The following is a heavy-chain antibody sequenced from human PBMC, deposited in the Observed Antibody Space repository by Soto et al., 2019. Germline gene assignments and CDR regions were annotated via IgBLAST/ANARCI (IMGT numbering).Heavy chain of an antibody. J-gene: IGHJ5*02. CDR2: VYSSGTS. CDR1: GGSMNSYY. V-gene: IGHV4-59*12. CDR3: ARYSPPKKSYDSNPGWFAP. D-gene: IGHD2-15*01. Sequence: QVQLQESGPGLVKPSETLSLTCTVSGGSMNSYYWSWIRQPPGKGLEWLGYVYSSGTSKYNVSLESRITLSLDTSRNQFSLRLHSVPAADTAVYFCARYSPPKKSYDSNPGWFAPWGQGTLVAVSS.